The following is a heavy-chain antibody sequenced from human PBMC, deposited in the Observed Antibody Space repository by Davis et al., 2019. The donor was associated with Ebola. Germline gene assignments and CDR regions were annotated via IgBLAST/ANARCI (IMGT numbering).Heavy chain of an antibody. CDR1: GFTFSSYG. J-gene: IGHJ6*03. D-gene: IGHD3-3*01. CDR3: ARERERITIFGVVSHRLAPMDV. V-gene: IGHV3-33*01. Sequence: PGGSLRLSCAASGFTFSSYGMHWVRQAPGKGLEWVAVIWYDGSNKYYADSVKGRFTISRDNSKNTLYLQMNSLRAEDTAVYYCARERERITIFGVVSHRLAPMDVWGKGTTVTVSS. CDR2: IWYDGSNK.